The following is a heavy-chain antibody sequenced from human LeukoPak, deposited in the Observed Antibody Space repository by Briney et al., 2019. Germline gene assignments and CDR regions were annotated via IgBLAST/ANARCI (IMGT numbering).Heavy chain of an antibody. D-gene: IGHD4-17*01. CDR2: IWHDGSKT. Sequence: GGSLRLSCVASGFIFSRYDMHWVRQAPGKGLEWVALIWHDGSKTHYADSVKGRFTISRDDSKSALYVQMNSLRVEDTAVYYCARDPATVTSHFDYWGQGALVTVSS. V-gene: IGHV3-33*01. CDR1: GFIFSRYD. CDR3: ARDPATVTSHFDY. J-gene: IGHJ4*02.